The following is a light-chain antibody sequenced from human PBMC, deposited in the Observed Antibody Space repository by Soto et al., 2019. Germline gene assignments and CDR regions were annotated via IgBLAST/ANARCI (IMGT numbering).Light chain of an antibody. J-gene: IGLJ3*02. V-gene: IGLV2-11*01. Sequence: QSVLTQPRSVSGSPGQSVTTSCTGTSSDVGRYNYVSWYQHHPGKAPKLMIYGVNERPSGVPDRFSGSKSGNTASLTISGLQAEDEADYHCCSYAGSYILVFGGGTKVTVL. CDR3: CSYAGSYILV. CDR1: SSDVGRYNY. CDR2: GVN.